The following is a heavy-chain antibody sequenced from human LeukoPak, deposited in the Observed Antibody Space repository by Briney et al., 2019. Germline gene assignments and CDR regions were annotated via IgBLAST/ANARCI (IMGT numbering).Heavy chain of an antibody. Sequence: GESLKISCKGSGYSFTSYWIGWVRQMPGKGLEWMGIIYPGDSDTRYSPSFQGQVTISADKSISTAYLQWSSLKASDTAMCYCARPRIVGATDDAFDIWGQGTMVTVSS. J-gene: IGHJ3*02. V-gene: IGHV5-51*01. CDR1: GYSFTSYW. D-gene: IGHD1-26*01. CDR3: ARPRIVGATDDAFDI. CDR2: IYPGDSDT.